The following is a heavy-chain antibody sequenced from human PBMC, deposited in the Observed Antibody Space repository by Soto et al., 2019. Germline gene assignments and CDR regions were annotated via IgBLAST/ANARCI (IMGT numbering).Heavy chain of an antibody. Sequence: QMQLVQSGPEVKKPGTSVKVSCKGSGFTFRSSAVQWVRQARGQGLEWIGWIVVGSEKTNYAQKFQERVTIRRDMSTSKAYMELSSLRSEDTAVYYCAATIDWVSYDFGGYPSWGQGTLVTVSS. D-gene: IGHD3-22*01. V-gene: IGHV1-58*01. CDR3: AATIDWVSYDFGGYPS. CDR2: IVVGSEKT. CDR1: GFTFRSSA. J-gene: IGHJ4*02.